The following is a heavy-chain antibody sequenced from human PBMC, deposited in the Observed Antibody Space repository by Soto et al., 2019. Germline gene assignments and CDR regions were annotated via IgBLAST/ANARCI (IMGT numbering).Heavy chain of an antibody. Sequence: GSLRLSCAASGFTFSSYGMHWVRQAPGKGLEWVAVIWYDGSNKYYADSVKGRFTISRDNSKNTLYLQMNSLRVEDTAVYYCARGTVKTDAFDYWGQGTLVTVSS. J-gene: IGHJ4*02. CDR2: IWYDGSNK. CDR1: GFTFSSYG. D-gene: IGHD4-17*01. V-gene: IGHV3-33*01. CDR3: ARGTVKTDAFDY.